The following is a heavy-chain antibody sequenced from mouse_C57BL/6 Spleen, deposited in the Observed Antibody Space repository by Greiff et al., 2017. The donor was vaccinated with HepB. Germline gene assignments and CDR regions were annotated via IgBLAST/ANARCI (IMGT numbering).Heavy chain of an antibody. CDR2: IDPSDSYT. D-gene: IGHD2-2*01. CDR3: ARRGYYGYFDV. V-gene: IGHV1-59*01. CDR1: GYTFTSYW. Sequence: QVQLKQSGAELVRPGTSVKLSCKASGYTFTSYWMHWVKQRPGQGLEWIGVIDPSDSYTNYNQKFKGKATLTVDTSSSTAYMQLSSLTSEDSAVYYCARRGYYGYFDVWGTGTTVTVSS. J-gene: IGHJ1*03.